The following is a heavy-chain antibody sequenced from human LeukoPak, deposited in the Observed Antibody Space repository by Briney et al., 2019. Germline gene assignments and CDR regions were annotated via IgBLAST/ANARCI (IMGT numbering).Heavy chain of an antibody. Sequence: PSETLSLTCTVSGGSISSSSYHWGWIPQPPGKGLEWIGSMYYSGSTYYNPSLKSRVTVSVDTSKNQFSLNLSSVTAADTAVYYCARISIVVVPAYFDYWGQGTLVTVSS. CDR1: GGSISSSSYH. CDR2: MYYSGST. J-gene: IGHJ4*02. D-gene: IGHD2-2*01. V-gene: IGHV4-39*01. CDR3: ARISIVVVPAYFDY.